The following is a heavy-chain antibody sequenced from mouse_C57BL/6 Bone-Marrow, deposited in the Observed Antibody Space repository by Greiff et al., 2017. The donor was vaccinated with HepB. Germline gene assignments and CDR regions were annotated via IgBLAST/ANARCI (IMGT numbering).Heavy chain of an antibody. D-gene: IGHD2-4*01. CDR1: GFNIKDDY. CDR2: IDPENGDT. CDR3: TTRSDYDAY. Sequence: EVKLMESGAELVRPGASVKLSCTASGFNIKDDYMHWVKQRPEQGLEWIGWIDPENGDTEYASKFQGKATITADTSSNTAYLQLSSLTSEDTAVYYCTTRSDYDAYWGQGTLVTVSA. J-gene: IGHJ3*01. V-gene: IGHV14-4*01.